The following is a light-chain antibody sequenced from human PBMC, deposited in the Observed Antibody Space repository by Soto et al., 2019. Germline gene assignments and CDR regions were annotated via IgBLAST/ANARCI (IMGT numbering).Light chain of an antibody. J-gene: IGKJ1*01. V-gene: IGKV3-15*01. CDR3: QQYNNWPKT. CDR1: QSVSSN. CDR2: GAS. Sequence: EIVMTQSTATLSVSPGERATLSCRASQSVSSNLAWYQQKPGQAPRLLIYGASTRATGIPARFSGSGSGTEFTLTISSLQSEDFAVYYCQQYNNWPKTFGQGTQVE.